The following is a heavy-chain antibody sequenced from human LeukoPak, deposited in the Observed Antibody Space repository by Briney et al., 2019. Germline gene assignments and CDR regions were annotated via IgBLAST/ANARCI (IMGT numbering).Heavy chain of an antibody. D-gene: IGHD6-19*01. CDR1: GFTFSSFS. CDR2: ISSGGDYK. CDR3: ARGRGWTDY. J-gene: IGHJ4*02. Sequence: GGSLRLSCAASGFTFSSFSMNWVRQAPGKGLEWVSSISSGGDYKHYADSVKGRLTISRDNAKNSLFLQMNSLRPEDTAVYHCARGRGWTDYWGQGTLVTVSS. V-gene: IGHV3-21*01.